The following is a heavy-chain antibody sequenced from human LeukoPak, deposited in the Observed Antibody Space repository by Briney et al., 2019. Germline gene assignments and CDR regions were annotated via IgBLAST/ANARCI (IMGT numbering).Heavy chain of an antibody. J-gene: IGHJ4*02. CDR1: GFTFSSYE. V-gene: IGHV3-48*03. D-gene: IGHD3-22*01. CDR2: ISSSGSTI. Sequence: GGSLRLSCAASGFTFSSYEMNWVRQAPGKGLEWVSYISSSGSTIYYADSVKGRFTISRDNAKNSLYLQMNSLRAEDTAVYYCARDRYYYDSSGSCFDYWGQGTLVTVSS. CDR3: ARDRYYYDSSGSCFDY.